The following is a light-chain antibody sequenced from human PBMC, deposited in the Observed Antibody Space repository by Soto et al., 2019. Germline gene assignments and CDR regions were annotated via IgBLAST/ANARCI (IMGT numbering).Light chain of an antibody. J-gene: IGKJ4*01. CDR2: GAS. V-gene: IGKV3-20*01. CDR3: QQYDIYPFT. CDR1: QTVSSNF. Sequence: EMVLTQSPDTLSLSPGERATLSCRASQTVSSNFLAWYQQRPGQAPRLLIYGASSRAAGIPDRFSGSGSGTDFTLTISRLEPEDLAVYYCQQYDIYPFTFGGGTKVEIK.